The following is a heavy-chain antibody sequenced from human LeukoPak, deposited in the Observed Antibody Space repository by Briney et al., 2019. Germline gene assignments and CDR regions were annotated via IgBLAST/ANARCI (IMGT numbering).Heavy chain of an antibody. D-gene: IGHD3-9*01. CDR2: IYYTGST. Sequence: PSETLSLTCTVSGGSISSYYWSWIRQPPGKGLEWIGYIYYTGSTNYNPSLKSRVTISVATSRNQFSLKLSSVTAADTAVYYCARGVLTGYQTAYYFDYWGQGTLVTVSS. CDR3: ARGVLTGYQTAYYFDY. CDR1: GGSISSYY. J-gene: IGHJ4*02. V-gene: IGHV4-59*08.